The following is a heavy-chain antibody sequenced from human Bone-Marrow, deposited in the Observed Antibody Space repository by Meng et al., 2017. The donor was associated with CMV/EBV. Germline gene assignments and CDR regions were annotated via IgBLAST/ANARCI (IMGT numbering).Heavy chain of an antibody. J-gene: IGHJ3*02. V-gene: IGHV2-5*01. CDR2: IYWNDDY. Sequence: SGPTLVKPTQTLTLTCTFSGFSLTTSGVGVGWIRQPPGKALEWLALIYWNDDYRYSPSLNSRLTISKDTSKNQVVLTMTNMDPVYTATYYCAHKTRWSSTSCAPIAFDIWGQGTMVTVSS. D-gene: IGHD2-2*01. CDR3: AHKTRWSSTSCAPIAFDI. CDR1: GFSLTTSGVG.